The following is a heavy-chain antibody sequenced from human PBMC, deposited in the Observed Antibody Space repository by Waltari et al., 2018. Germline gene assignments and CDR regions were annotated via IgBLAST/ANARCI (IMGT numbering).Heavy chain of an antibody. CDR2: INPTTGGT. J-gene: IGHJ5*02. V-gene: IGHV1-2*06. D-gene: IGHD3-9*01. CDR1: GYIFTGYY. CDR3: ARSLQYSDFNHFDP. Sequence: QVRLVQSGAEVKKPGASVKVSCKASGYIFTGYYMHWVRQAPGQGLEWMGRINPTTGGTNYAQRFQGRVTMTRYTSISTVYMELSSLRSDDTAVYYCARSLQYSDFNHFDPWGQGTLVTVSS.